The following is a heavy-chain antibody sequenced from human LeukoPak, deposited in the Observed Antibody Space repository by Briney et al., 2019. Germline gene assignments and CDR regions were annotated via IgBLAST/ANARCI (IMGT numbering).Heavy chain of an antibody. Sequence: GGSLRLSCAASGLSFSSYGMHWVRQAPGKGLERVAFIQYDGSNKFYADSVKGRFTISRDNSKNTLYLQMNSLRAEDTAVYYCAKRSSYYYYYMDVWGKGTTVTVSS. CDR2: IQYDGSNK. CDR3: AKRSSYYYYYMDV. V-gene: IGHV3-30*02. CDR1: GLSFSSYG. J-gene: IGHJ6*03.